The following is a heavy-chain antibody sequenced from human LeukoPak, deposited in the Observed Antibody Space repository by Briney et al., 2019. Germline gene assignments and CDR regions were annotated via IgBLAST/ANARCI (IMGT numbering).Heavy chain of an antibody. V-gene: IGHV3-23*01. CDR1: GFTVNSYA. CDR3: AKGPRSTVSTTLDY. D-gene: IGHD1-1*01. Sequence: TGGSLRLSCAASGFTVNSYAMTWVRQAPGKGLEWVSAISGSGGKIYYADSVKGRFTISRDNSKNTLSLQMNSLRAEDTAVYYCAKGPRSTVSTTLDYWGQGTLVTVSS. J-gene: IGHJ4*02. CDR2: ISGSGGKI.